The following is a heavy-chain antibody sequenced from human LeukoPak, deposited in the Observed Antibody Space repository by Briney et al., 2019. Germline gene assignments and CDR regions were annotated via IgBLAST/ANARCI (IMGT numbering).Heavy chain of an antibody. CDR3: ASSYYDSSGYYGPWYFDY. Sequence: ASVKVSCKASGYTFTSYDINWVRQATGQGLEWMGWMNPNSGNTGYAQKFQGRVTITADESTSTAYMELSSLRSEDTAVYYCASSYYDSSGYYGPWYFDYWGQGTLVTVSS. V-gene: IGHV1-8*01. D-gene: IGHD3-22*01. CDR1: GYTFTSYD. CDR2: MNPNSGNT. J-gene: IGHJ4*02.